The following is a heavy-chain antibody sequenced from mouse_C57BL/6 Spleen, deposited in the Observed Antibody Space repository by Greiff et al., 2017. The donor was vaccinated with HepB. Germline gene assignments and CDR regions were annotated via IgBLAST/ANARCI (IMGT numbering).Heavy chain of an antibody. D-gene: IGHD2-4*01. Sequence: VQLQQSGAELVRPGSSVKLSCKASGYTFTSYWMDWVKQRPGQGLEWIGNIYPSDSDTHYNQKFKDKATLTVDKSSSTAYMQLSSLTSEDSAVYYGVRRGYNDYDVRCFDVWGTGTTVTVSS. CDR2: IYPSDSDT. CDR3: VRRGYNDYDVRCFDV. V-gene: IGHV1-61*01. J-gene: IGHJ1*03. CDR1: GYTFTSYW.